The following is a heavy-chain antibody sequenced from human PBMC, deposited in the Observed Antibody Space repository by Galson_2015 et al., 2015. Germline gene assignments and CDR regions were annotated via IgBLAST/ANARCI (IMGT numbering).Heavy chain of an antibody. J-gene: IGHJ4*02. CDR2: IYWNDDK. D-gene: IGHD3-10*01. CDR1: GFSLSATAVG. CDR3: AHLTLSGFCFDY. Sequence: PALVKPTQTLSLTCTFSGFSLSATAVGVGWIRQPPGKALEWLAHIYWNDDKKYSPSLKSRLTITKDTSKNQVVLTVTNLDPVDTATYYCAHLTLSGFCFDYWGQGTLVTVSS. V-gene: IGHV2-5*01.